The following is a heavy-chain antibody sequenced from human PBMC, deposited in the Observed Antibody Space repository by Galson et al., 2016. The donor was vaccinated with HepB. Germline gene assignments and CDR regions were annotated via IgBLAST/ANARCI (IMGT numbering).Heavy chain of an antibody. CDR3: ARAIRGVVPAAEVYGLDV. CDR1: GGSFSGYY. Sequence: SETLSLTCSVYGGSFSGYYWTWIRQPPGKGLEWIGEINHSGFTNYKPSLKSRVTMSLDTSKNHFSLKLASVTAADTAVYYCARAIRGVVPAAEVYGLDVWGQGTTVAVSS. V-gene: IGHV4-34*01. CDR2: INHSGFT. D-gene: IGHD6-13*01. J-gene: IGHJ6*02.